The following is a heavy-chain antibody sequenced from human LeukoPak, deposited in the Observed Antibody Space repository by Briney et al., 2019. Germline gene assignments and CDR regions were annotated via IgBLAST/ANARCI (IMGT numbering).Heavy chain of an antibody. CDR2: IKQDGSEK. D-gene: IGHD5-12*01. CDR3: RGGYFYYFDY. Sequence: GGSLRLSCAASGFTFSSYWMSWVRQAPGKGLEWVANIKQDGSEKYYVDSVKGRFTISRDNAKNSLYLQMNSLRAEDTAVYYCRGGYFYYFDYWGQGTLVTVYS. V-gene: IGHV3-7*01. CDR1: GFTFSSYW. J-gene: IGHJ4*02.